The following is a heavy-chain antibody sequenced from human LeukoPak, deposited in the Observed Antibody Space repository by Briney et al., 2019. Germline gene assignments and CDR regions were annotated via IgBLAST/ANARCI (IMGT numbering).Heavy chain of an antibody. CDR1: GYTFSRFS. CDR2: ISSSSTYI. D-gene: IGHD2-2*01. CDR3: VKRTMAGVLERRTYYFDY. Sequence: SCKASGYTFSRFSMNWVRQAPGKGLEWVSSISSSSTYIYYADSVKGRFTISRDNAKSTLFLQMNSLRAEDTALYYCVKRTMAGVLERRTYYFDYWGQGSLVTVSP. V-gene: IGHV3-21*04. J-gene: IGHJ4*02.